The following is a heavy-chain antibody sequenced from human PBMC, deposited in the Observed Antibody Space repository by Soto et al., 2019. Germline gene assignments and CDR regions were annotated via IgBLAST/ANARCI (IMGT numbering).Heavy chain of an antibody. Sequence: EAQLVESGGDLVQPGGSLRLSCAASGFIFSDYTMTWVRQAPGRGLEFVSHISSSGDAIFYAESVKGPFTVSRDNAKNSLYVHMNSLRDDDTAVYFCARDHGGSTWFVGVYYFFGMDVWGQGTAVTVSS. CDR1: GFIFSDYT. J-gene: IGHJ6*02. CDR2: ISSSGDAI. CDR3: ARDHGGSTWFVGVYYFFGMDV. V-gene: IGHV3-48*02. D-gene: IGHD6-13*01.